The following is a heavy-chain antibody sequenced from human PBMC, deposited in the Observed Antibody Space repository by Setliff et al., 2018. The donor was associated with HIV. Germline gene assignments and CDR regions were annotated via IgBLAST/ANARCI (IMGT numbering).Heavy chain of an antibody. D-gene: IGHD3-22*01. CDR2: LNPNSHNT. CDR1: EYSFTSYD. J-gene: IGHJ6*03. Sequence: GASVKVSCKPSEYSFTSYDINWVRQATGQGLEWMGWLNPNSHNTGYAQKFQGRVAMTWDTSISTAYMVLSNLKSEDTAVYYCATARRDYYDRGRRSHSYIDVWGKGTTVTVSS. V-gene: IGHV1-8*01. CDR3: ATARRDYYDRGRRSHSYIDV.